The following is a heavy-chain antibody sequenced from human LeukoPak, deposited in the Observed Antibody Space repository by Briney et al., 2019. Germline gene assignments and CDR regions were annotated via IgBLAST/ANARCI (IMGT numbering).Heavy chain of an antibody. Sequence: SETLSLTCTVSGGSISSYYGSWMRQPAGKGLEWIGHIYNSGSTNYNPSLKGRVTMSVATSKNQFSLHLSSVTAADTAVYYCARSAFLVTAPGLYYFDYWGQGTLVAVSS. CDR1: GGSISSYY. CDR3: ARSAFLVTAPGLYYFDY. D-gene: IGHD6-13*01. J-gene: IGHJ4*02. CDR2: IYNSGST. V-gene: IGHV4-4*07.